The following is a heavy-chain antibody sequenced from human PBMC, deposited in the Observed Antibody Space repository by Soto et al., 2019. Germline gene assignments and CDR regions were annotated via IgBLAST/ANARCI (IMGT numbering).Heavy chain of an antibody. CDR1: GGTFSSYA. D-gene: IGHD3-22*01. CDR2: IIPIFGTA. V-gene: IGHV1-69*13. Sequence: SVKVSCKASGGTFSSYAISWVRQAPGQGLEWMGGIIPIFGTANYAQKFQGRVTITADESTSTAYMELSSLRSEDTAVYYCARGRFYYDSSGYYTLLDYWGQGTLVTVSS. J-gene: IGHJ4*02. CDR3: ARGRFYYDSSGYYTLLDY.